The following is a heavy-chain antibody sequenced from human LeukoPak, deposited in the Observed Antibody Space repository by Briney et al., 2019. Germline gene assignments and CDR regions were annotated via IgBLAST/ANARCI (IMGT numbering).Heavy chain of an antibody. CDR1: GGSISSGSYY. CDR2: IYTSGST. D-gene: IGHD6-13*01. J-gene: IGHJ6*03. CDR3: ARTTEAHSWRTRYYDYYMDV. V-gene: IGHV4-61*02. Sequence: PSGTLSLTCTVSGGSISSGSYYWTWIRQPAGKGLEWIGRIYTSGSTNYNPSLKSRVTISVDTSKNQFSLKLSSVTAADTAVYYCARTTEAHSWRTRYYDYYMDVWGKGTTVTVSS.